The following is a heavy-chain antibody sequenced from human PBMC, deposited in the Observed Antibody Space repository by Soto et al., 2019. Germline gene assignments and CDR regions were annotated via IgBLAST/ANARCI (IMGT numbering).Heavy chain of an antibody. V-gene: IGHV3-23*04. D-gene: IGHD1-26*01. Sequence: EVQLVDSGGGLVQPGGSLRLSCAASGFIFSNYVMSWVRQAPGKGLEWVSSISDSGGTSYYADSVKGRFTISRDNSKNTLYLQMQSLRAEDTAIYYCAKRPRALLTFDYWGQGTLVTVSS. CDR3: AKRPRALLTFDY. J-gene: IGHJ4*02. CDR1: GFIFSNYV. CDR2: ISDSGGTS.